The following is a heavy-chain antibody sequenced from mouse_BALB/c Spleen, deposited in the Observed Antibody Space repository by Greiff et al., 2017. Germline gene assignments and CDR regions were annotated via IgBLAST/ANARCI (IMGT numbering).Heavy chain of an antibody. V-gene: IGHV5-6-5*01. CDR3: ARGDGYYVHFDY. CDR2: ISSGGST. J-gene: IGHJ2*01. Sequence: EVQGVESGGGLVKPGGSLKLSCAASGFTFSSYAMSWVRQTPEKRLEWVASISSGGSTYYPDSVKGRFTISRDNARNILYLQMSSLRSEDTAMYYCARGDGYYVHFDYWGQGTTLTVSS. D-gene: IGHD2-3*01. CDR1: GFTFSSYA.